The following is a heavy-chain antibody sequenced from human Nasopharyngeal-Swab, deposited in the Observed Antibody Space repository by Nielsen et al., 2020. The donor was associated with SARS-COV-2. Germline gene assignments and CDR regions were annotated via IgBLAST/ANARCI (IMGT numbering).Heavy chain of an antibody. CDR2: IWYDGSNK. D-gene: IGHD6-6*01. CDR3: ARSIAARPYHYYGMDV. CDR1: GFTFSSYG. Sequence: GGSLRLSCAASGFTFSSYGMHWVRQAPGKGLEWVAVIWYDGSNKYYADSVKGRFTISRDNSKNTLYLQMNSLRAEDTAVYYCARSIAARPYHYYGMDVWGQGTTVTVSS. V-gene: IGHV3-33*01. J-gene: IGHJ6*02.